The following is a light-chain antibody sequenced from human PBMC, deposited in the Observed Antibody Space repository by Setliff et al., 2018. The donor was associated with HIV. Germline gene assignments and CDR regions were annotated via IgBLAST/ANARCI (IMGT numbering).Light chain of an antibody. Sequence: QSVLTQPPSVSAAPGQRVTISCSGSSSNIGSNSVNWYQQLQGTAPKLLIYSNNHRPSGIPARFPGSKSGTSASLAISGLQSEDEAAYYCAAWDDSLNAFYVFGNGTKVTVL. CDR3: AAWDDSLNAFYV. CDR1: SSNIGSNS. J-gene: IGLJ1*01. V-gene: IGLV1-44*01. CDR2: SNN.